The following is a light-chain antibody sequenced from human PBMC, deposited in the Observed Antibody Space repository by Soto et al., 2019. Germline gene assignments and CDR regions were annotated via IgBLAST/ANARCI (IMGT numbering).Light chain of an antibody. CDR2: LNSDGSH. V-gene: IGLV4-69*01. CDR1: SGHNTYT. CDR3: QTWGTGIHVL. Sequence: QPVLTQSPSASAPLGASVKLTCTLSSGHNTYTIAWHQQQPEKGPRYLMKLNSDGSHNKGDGIPDRFSGSSSGAERYLIISSLQSEDEADYYCQTWGTGIHVLFGGGTKLTVL. J-gene: IGLJ2*01.